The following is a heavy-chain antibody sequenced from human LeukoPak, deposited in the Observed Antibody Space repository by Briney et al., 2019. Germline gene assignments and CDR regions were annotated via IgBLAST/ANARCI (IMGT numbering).Heavy chain of an antibody. D-gene: IGHD4-17*01. CDR2: IYTSGST. V-gene: IGHV4-61*02. CDR3: ARHLLTTVTTRFDY. Sequence: SQTLSLTCTVSGGSISSGSYYWSWIRQPAGKGLEWIGRIYTSGSTNYNPSLKSRVTISVDTSKNQFSLKLSSVTAADTAVYYCARHLLTTVTTRFDYWGQGTLVTVSS. CDR1: GGSISSGSYY. J-gene: IGHJ4*02.